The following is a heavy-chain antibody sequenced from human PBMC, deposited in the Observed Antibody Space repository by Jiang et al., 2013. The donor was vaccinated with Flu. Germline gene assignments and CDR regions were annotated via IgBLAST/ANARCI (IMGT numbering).Heavy chain of an antibody. CDR2: IIPILGII. V-gene: IGHV1-69*04. Sequence: VKVSCKASGGTLNRHAISWVRQALGQGLEWMGRIIPILGIINYSQTFQDRVTITADISSSTAYVELSRLRSEDTAVYYCARDENGSSGFDYVGPGNPGHRLL. CDR1: GGTLNRHA. CDR3: ARDENGSSGFDY. D-gene: IGHD6-6*01. J-gene: IGHJ4*02.